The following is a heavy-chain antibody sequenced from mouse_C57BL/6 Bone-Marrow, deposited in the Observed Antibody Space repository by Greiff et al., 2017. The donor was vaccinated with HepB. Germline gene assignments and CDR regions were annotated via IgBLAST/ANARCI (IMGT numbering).Heavy chain of an antibody. CDR3: ARNPWGYYGMDY. Sequence: VQLQQSGPELVKPGASVKIPCKASGYTFTDYNLDWVKQSHGKSLEWIGDINPNNGGTIYNQKFKGKATLTVDKSSNTAYMELRSLTSEDTAVYYCARNPWGYYGMDYWGQGTSVTVSS. CDR1: GYTFTDYN. CDR2: INPNNGGT. V-gene: IGHV1-18*01. J-gene: IGHJ4*01.